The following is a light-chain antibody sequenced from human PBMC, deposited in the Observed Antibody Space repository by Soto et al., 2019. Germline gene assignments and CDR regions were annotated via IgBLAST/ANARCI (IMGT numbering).Light chain of an antibody. CDR2: GAS. Sequence: EIVLTQAPGTLSLSPGERATLSCRASQSVSSNYLAWYQQKPGQAPRLLIHGASSRATGIPDMFSGSGSGTDFTLTITRREPEDFAVYYCQQYGNSPTTFGPGTKVDI. V-gene: IGKV3-20*01. CDR3: QQYGNSPTT. J-gene: IGKJ3*01. CDR1: QSVSSNY.